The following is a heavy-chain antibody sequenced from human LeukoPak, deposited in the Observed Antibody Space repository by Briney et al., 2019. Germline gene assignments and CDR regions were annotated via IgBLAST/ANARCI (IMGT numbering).Heavy chain of an antibody. J-gene: IGHJ4*02. V-gene: IGHV1-3*01. CDR3: ARVGYDILTGYSEFYYFGY. Sequence: ASVKVSCKASGYTFTSYAMHWVRQAPGQRLEWMGWINAGNGNTKYSQKFQGRVTITRDTSASTAYMELSSLRSEDTAVYYCARVGYDILTGYSEFYYFGYWGQGTLVTVSS. CDR1: GYTFTSYA. D-gene: IGHD3-9*01. CDR2: INAGNGNT.